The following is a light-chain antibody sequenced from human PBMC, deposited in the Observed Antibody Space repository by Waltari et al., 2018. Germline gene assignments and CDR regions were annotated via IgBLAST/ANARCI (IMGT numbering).Light chain of an antibody. CDR1: EDIKNY. Sequence: DIQMTQSPSSLSASVGDRVTITCQASEDIKNYLNWYQQKPGRAPILLIYDASSLETWVPRRFSAGGYGTDFTLTISSLQAEDIATYYCQQSYSTLGFGGGTKVEIK. J-gene: IGKJ4*02. CDR2: DAS. V-gene: IGKV1-33*01. CDR3: QQSYSTLG.